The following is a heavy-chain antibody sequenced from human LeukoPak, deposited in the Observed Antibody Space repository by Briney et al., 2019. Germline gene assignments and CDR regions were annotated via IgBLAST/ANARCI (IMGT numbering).Heavy chain of an antibody. CDR2: INPNSGGT. J-gene: IGHJ3*02. D-gene: IGHD5-24*01. CDR3: ARDPTVEMAFDI. V-gene: IGHV1-2*02. Sequence: ASVKVSCKASGYTXTGYYMHWVRQAPGQGLEWMGWINPNSGGTNYAQKFQGRVTMTRDTSISTAYMELSRLRSDDTAVYYCARDPTVEMAFDIWGQGTMVTVSS. CDR1: GYTXTGYY.